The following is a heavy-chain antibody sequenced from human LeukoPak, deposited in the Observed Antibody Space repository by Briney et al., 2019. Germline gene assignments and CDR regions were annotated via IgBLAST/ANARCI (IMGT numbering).Heavy chain of an antibody. CDR3: AKGPYSSSGY. Sequence: GGSLRLSCAASGFTFSRYNMNWVRQAPGKGLEWVSHISSSSTIYYADSVKGRFTISRDNSKNTLYLQMNSLRAEDTAVYYCAKGPYSSSGYWGQGTLVTVSS. J-gene: IGHJ4*02. CDR1: GFTFSRYN. V-gene: IGHV3-48*01. CDR2: ISSSSTI. D-gene: IGHD6-6*01.